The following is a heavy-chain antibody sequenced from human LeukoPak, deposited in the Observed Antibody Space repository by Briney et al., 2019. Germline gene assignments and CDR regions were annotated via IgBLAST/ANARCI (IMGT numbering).Heavy chain of an antibody. CDR3: ARRKGGAVAGTFAFDI. CDR2: INTNTGNP. V-gene: IGHV7-4-1*02. Sequence: GASVKVSCKASGYTFTSYAMNWVRQAPGQGLEWMGWINTNTGNPTYAQGFTGRFVFSLDTSVSTAYLQWSSLKASDTAMYYCARRKGGAVAGTFAFDIWGQGTMVTVSS. J-gene: IGHJ3*02. CDR1: GYTFTSYA. D-gene: IGHD6-19*01.